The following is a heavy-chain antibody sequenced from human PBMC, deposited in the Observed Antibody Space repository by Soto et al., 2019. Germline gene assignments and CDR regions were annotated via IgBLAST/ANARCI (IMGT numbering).Heavy chain of an antibody. CDR2: ISYDGSNK. D-gene: IGHD3-22*01. J-gene: IGHJ4*02. Sequence: GGSLRLSCAASGFTFSSDAMHWVRQAPGKGLEWVAVISYDGSNKYYADSVKGRFTISRDNSKNTLYLQMNSLRAEDTAVYYCARSTQITMIVGPLSSPGYGFDYWGQGTLVTVSS. CDR3: ARSTQITMIVGPLSSPGYGFDY. V-gene: IGHV3-30-3*01. CDR1: GFTFSSDA.